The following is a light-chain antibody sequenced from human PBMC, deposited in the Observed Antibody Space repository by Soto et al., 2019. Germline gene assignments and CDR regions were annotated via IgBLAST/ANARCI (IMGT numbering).Light chain of an antibody. CDR2: GAS. J-gene: IGKJ2*01. Sequence: IQMTQSPSSLSASVVDGVTLTCRASHTIATYLNGYQQKPGQVPEVLIYGASCLHVGVTSRFTGSGYGTDFTLNITNLQPEDFAIYYCQQFYYYPHTFGQGIKLEV. CDR1: HTIATY. CDR3: QQFYYYPHT. V-gene: IGKV1-39*01.